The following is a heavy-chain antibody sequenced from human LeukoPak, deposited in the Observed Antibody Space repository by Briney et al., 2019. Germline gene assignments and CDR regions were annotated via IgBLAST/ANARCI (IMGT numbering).Heavy chain of an antibody. CDR1: GGSISSSNW. Sequence: PSETLSLTCAVSGGSISSSNWWSWVRQPPGKGLEWIGEIYHSGSTNYNPSLKSRVTISVDTSKNQFSLKLSSVTAADTAVYYCARGPTMVRGFDPWGQGTLVTVSS. CDR3: ARGPTMVRGFDP. J-gene: IGHJ5*02. D-gene: IGHD3-10*01. V-gene: IGHV4-4*02. CDR2: IYHSGST.